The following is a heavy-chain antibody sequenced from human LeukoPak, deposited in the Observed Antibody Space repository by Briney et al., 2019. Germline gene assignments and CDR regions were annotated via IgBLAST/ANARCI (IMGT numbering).Heavy chain of an antibody. J-gene: IGHJ4*02. CDR2: INLNSGGT. CDR3: ARGPRVSSSGYYYSDY. D-gene: IGHD3-22*01. CDR1: GYTFTGYY. Sequence: ASVKVSCKASGYTFTGYYMHWVRQAPGQGLEWMGWINLNSGGTNYAQKFQGRVTMTRDTSISTAYMELSRLRSDDTAVYYCARGPRVSSSGYYYSDYWGQGTLVTVSS. V-gene: IGHV1-2*02.